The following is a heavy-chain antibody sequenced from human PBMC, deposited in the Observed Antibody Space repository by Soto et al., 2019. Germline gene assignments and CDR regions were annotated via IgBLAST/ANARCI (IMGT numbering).Heavy chain of an antibody. V-gene: IGHV1-69*12. D-gene: IGHD6-19*01. J-gene: IGHJ6*02. Sequence: QVQLVQSGAEVKKPGSSVKVSCKVSGGTFSNYAIDWVRLAPGHGLEWMGGIVPIFGTTYYTQKFQGRATIIADDSTTTAYLEMGSLRSEDTAIYYCARVEAVAGLYNYPGLDVWGQGTAVTVSS. CDR3: ARVEAVAGLYNYPGLDV. CDR1: GGTFSNYA. CDR2: IVPIFGTT.